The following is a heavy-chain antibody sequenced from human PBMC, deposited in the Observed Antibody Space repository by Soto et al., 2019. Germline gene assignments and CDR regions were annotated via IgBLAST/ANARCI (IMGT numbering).Heavy chain of an antibody. D-gene: IGHD4-17*01. CDR2: IYYSATG. Sequence: QVQLQESGPGLVKPSETLALTCSVSGASLRRHYWSWIRQFPGKELEWIGHIYYSATGKYNPSLQSRITTSKGTSQDQFSLILAHVAAADAAPYDWVPVYELGDYQNRGQGTLVIVSS. J-gene: IGHJ1*01. CDR3: VPVYELGDYQN. V-gene: IGHV4-59*03. CDR1: GASLRRHY.